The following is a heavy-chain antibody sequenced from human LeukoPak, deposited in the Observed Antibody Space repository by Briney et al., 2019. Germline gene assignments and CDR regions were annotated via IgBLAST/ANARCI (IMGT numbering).Heavy chain of an antibody. D-gene: IGHD2-2*01. CDR2: IYYSGST. J-gene: IGHJ5*02. CDR1: GGSISSHY. Sequence: PSGTLSLTCTVSGGSISSHYWSWIRQPPGKGLEWIGYIYYSGSTNYNPSLKSRVTISVDTSKNQFSLKLSSVTAADTAVYYCARDLSRCSSTSCYGSWFDPWGQGTLVTVSS. CDR3: ARDLSRCSSTSCYGSWFDP. V-gene: IGHV4-59*11.